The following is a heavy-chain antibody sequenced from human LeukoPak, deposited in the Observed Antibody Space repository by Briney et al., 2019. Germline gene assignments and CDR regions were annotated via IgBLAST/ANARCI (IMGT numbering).Heavy chain of an antibody. Sequence: GGSLRLSCAASGFTLSSYEMNWVRQAPGKGLEWVSYISSSGSTIYYADSVKGRFTISRDNSKNTLYLQMNSLRAEDTAVYYCAKDKPRYIAAAGTLDYWGQGTLVTVSS. CDR3: AKDKPRYIAAAGTLDY. J-gene: IGHJ4*02. CDR2: ISSSGSTI. D-gene: IGHD6-13*01. CDR1: GFTLSSYE. V-gene: IGHV3-48*03.